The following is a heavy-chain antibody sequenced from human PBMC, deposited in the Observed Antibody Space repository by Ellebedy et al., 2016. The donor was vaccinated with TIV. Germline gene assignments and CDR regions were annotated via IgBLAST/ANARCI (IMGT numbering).Heavy chain of an antibody. D-gene: IGHD2-15*01. Sequence: GGSLRLXXTASGFTFSHYSMDWVRQAPGKGLEWVSSISSSSSYMYYADSVKGRFSISRDNAKNSLYLHMNSLRAEDTAVYYCARLHCSCGSCYNDYWGQGTLVSVSS. CDR2: ISSSSSYM. CDR3: ARLHCSCGSCYNDY. J-gene: IGHJ4*02. V-gene: IGHV3-21*01. CDR1: GFTFSHYS.